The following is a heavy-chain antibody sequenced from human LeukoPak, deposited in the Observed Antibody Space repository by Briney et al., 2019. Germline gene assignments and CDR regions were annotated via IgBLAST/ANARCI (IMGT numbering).Heavy chain of an antibody. J-gene: IGHJ5*02. CDR2: IIPILGIA. D-gene: IGHD3-10*01. CDR3: ARDPTELWFGELLNWFDP. CDR1: GGTFSSYA. Sequence: SVKVSCKASGGTFSSYAISWVRQAPGQGLEWMGRIIPILGIANYAQKFQGRVTITADKSTSTAYMELSSLRSEDTAAYYCARDPTELWFGELLNWFDPWGQGTLVTVSS. V-gene: IGHV1-69*04.